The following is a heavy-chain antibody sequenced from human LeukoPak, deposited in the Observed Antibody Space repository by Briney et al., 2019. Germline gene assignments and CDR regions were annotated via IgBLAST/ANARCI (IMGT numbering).Heavy chain of an antibody. CDR1: GFTFSSYS. V-gene: IGHV3-21*01. CDR2: ISSSSSYI. D-gene: IGHD3-22*01. Sequence: GGSLRHSCAASGFTFSSYSMNWVRQAPGKGLEWVSSISSSSSYIYYADSVKGRFTISRDNAKNSLYLQMNSLRAEDTAVYYCARVSPYDSSGYYPGVGFDPWGQGTLVTVSS. CDR3: ARVSPYDSSGYYPGVGFDP. J-gene: IGHJ5*02.